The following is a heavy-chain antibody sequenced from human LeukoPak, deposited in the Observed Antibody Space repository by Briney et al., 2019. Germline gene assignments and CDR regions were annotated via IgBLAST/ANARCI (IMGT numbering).Heavy chain of an antibody. CDR3: ARGITMVRGVIDY. D-gene: IGHD3-10*01. J-gene: IGHJ4*02. V-gene: IGHV3-21*01. CDR1: GFTFSSYG. CDR2: ISSSSSYI. Sequence: GGSLRLSCAASGFTFSSYGMHWVRQAPGKGLEWVSSISSSSSYIYYADSVKGRFTISRDNAKNSLYLQMNSLRAEDTAVYYCARGITMVRGVIDYWGQGTLVTVSS.